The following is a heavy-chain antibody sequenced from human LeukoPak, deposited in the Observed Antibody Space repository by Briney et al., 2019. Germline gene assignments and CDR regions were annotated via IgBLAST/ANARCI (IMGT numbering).Heavy chain of an antibody. D-gene: IGHD1-26*01. V-gene: IGHV4-59*08. J-gene: IGHJ3*02. CDR3: ARHTSVGAPLVAFDI. Sequence: SETLSLTCIASGGAIRSYYWSWIRQPPGRGLEWIGYSYYSGSTNYNPSLKRRGTISLDTAKNPFSLMLSSVTAGDTAVYYCARHTSVGAPLVAFDIWGQGTIVTVS. CDR1: GGAIRSYY. CDR2: SYYSGST.